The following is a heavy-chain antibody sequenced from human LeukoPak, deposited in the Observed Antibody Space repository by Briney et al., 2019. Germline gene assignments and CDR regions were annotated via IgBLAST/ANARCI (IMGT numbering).Heavy chain of an antibody. D-gene: IGHD3-3*01. J-gene: IGHJ4*02. CDR3: ARIYYDFWSGVLGPTQYYFDY. V-gene: IGHV1-69*13. CDR2: IIPIFGTA. CDR1: GGTFSSYA. Sequence: GASVKVSCKASGGTFSSYAISWVRQAPGQGLEGMGGIIPIFGTANYAQKFQGRVTITADESTSTAYMELSSLRSEDTAVYYCARIYYDFWSGVLGPTQYYFDYWGQGTLVTVSS.